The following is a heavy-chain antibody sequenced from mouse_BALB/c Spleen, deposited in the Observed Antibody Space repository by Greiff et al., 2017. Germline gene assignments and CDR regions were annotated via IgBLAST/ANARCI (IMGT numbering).Heavy chain of an antibody. J-gene: IGHJ2*01. Sequence: VQLQQPGAELVRPGASVKLSCKASGYTFTSYWINWVKQRPGQGLEWIGNIYPSDSYTNYNQKFKDKATLTVDKSSSTAYMQLSSPTSEDSAVYYCTRGSFITTVVASGDYWGQGTTLTVSS. CDR3: TRGSFITTVVASGDY. CDR1: GYTFTSYW. D-gene: IGHD1-1*01. CDR2: IYPSDSYT. V-gene: IGHV1-69*02.